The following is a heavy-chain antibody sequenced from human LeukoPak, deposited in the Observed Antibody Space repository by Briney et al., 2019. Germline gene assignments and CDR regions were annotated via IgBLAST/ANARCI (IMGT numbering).Heavy chain of an antibody. CDR2: INQSGST. CDR3: LSIWVGGNWFDP. V-gene: IGHV4-34*08. CDR1: GGTLSGYY. D-gene: IGHD3-10*01. J-gene: IGHJ5*02. Sequence: SETLSLTCAVYGGTLSGYYWSWIRRPPGKGLEWIGEINQSGSTSYNPSLKGRVSISVDPSKDQFSLKLTSVTAADTAVYYCLSIWVGGNWFDPWGQGTLVTVSS.